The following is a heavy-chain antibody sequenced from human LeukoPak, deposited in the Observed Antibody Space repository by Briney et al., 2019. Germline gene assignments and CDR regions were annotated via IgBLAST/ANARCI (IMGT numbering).Heavy chain of an antibody. CDR3: ASERWFFDH. V-gene: IGHV3-7*01. D-gene: IGHD3-9*01. CDR2: IKQDGTEK. CDR1: GFTFTTYW. Sequence: GGSLRLSCAASGFTFTTYWMSWVRQPPGKGLEWMANIKQDGTEKNYVDSVKGRFTISRDNAKISLYLQMNSLRAEDTAIYYCASERWFFDHWGQGTLVTV. J-gene: IGHJ4*02.